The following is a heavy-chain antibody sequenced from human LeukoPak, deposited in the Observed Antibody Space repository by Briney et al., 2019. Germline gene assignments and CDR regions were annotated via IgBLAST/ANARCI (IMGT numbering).Heavy chain of an antibody. V-gene: IGHV4-59*08. J-gene: IGHJ3*02. CDR3: ARHLRFLEWHGDAFDI. D-gene: IGHD3-3*01. CDR2: IYYSGST. Sequence: SETLSLTCTVSGGSISSYYWSWIRQPAGKGLEWIGYIYYSGSTNYNPSLKSRVTISVDTSKNQFSLKLSSVTAADTAVYYCARHLRFLEWHGDAFDIWGQGTMVTVSS. CDR1: GGSISSYY.